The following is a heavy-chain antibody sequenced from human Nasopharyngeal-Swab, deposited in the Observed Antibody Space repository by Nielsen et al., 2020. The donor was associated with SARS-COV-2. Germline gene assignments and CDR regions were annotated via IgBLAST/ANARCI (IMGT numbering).Heavy chain of an antibody. V-gene: IGHV3-48*03. D-gene: IGHD3-3*01. CDR1: GFTFSSYE. CDR2: ISSSGSTI. J-gene: IGHJ6*02. Sequence: GESLKISCAASGFTFSSYEMNWVRQAPGKGLEWVSYISSSGSTIYYADSVKGRFTISRDNAKNSLYLQMNSLRAEDTAVYYCARDGYVFWSGYYPNGMDVWGQGTTVTVSS. CDR3: ARDGYVFWSGYYPNGMDV.